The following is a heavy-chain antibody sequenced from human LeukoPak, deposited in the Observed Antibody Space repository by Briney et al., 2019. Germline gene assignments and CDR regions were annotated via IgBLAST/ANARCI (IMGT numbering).Heavy chain of an antibody. D-gene: IGHD3-22*01. J-gene: IGHJ4*02. CDR1: GFTFDDYA. CDR3: ARQKYYDSSAYYYFDY. Sequence: TGGSLRLSCAASGFTFDDYAMHWVRQAPGKGLEWVSLISGDGGSTYYADSVKGRFTISRDSAKNSLDLQMNSLRAEDTAVYYCARQKYYDSSAYYYFDYWGQGTLVTVSS. CDR2: ISGDGGST. V-gene: IGHV3-43*02.